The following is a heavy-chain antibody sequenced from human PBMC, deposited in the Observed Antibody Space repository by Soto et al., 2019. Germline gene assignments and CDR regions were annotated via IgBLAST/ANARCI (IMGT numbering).Heavy chain of an antibody. CDR2: IGAGGGDT. CDR3: AKKGTETVGQSWVDP. D-gene: IGHD1-26*01. V-gene: IGHV3-23*01. J-gene: IGHJ5*02. Sequence: EVQLLESGGGLVQPGGSLRLSCAASGLTFSDCAMYWVRQAPGKGLEWVSSIGAGGGDTYYADSVKGRFTISRDNSKNTRYLQMNSLRAEDTAVYYCAKKGTETVGQSWVDPWGQGTLVTVSS. CDR1: GLTFSDCA.